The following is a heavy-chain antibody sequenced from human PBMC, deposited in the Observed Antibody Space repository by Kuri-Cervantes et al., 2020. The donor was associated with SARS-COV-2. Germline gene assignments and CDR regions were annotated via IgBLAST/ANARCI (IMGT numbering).Heavy chain of an antibody. J-gene: IGHJ3*02. Sequence: GESLKISCEVSGFLFSASAIHWVRQGSGKGLEWVSSISSSSSYIYYADSVKGRFTISRDNAKNSLYLQMNSLRAEDTAVYYCASLHDAFDIWGQGTMVTVSS. CDR2: ISSSSSYI. CDR3: ASLHDAFDI. CDR1: GFLFSASA. V-gene: IGHV3-21*01.